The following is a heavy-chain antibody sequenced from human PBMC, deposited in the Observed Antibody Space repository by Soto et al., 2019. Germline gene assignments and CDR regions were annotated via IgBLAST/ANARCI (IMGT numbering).Heavy chain of an antibody. Sequence: GASVKVSCKASGYTFTSYAMHWVRQAPGQRLEWMGWINAGNGNTKYSQKFQGRVTITRDTSASTAYMELSSLRSEDTAVYYCARVVGMAAAGTGYWGQGTLVTVSS. D-gene: IGHD6-13*01. V-gene: IGHV1-3*01. CDR3: ARVVGMAAAGTGY. CDR2: INAGNGNT. CDR1: GYTFTSYA. J-gene: IGHJ4*02.